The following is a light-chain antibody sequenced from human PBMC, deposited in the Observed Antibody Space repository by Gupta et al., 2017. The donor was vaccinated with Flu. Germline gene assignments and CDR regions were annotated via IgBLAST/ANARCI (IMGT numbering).Light chain of an antibody. J-gene: IGKJ2*01. CDR3: HQDNTLSV. CDR2: GAS. CDR1: QSVSSN. Sequence: EIVMTKSPATLSLSQGERATLSCRASQSVSSNLAWYQQKPGQAPRLIIYGASNRAMGSTARFSGSGDAKDFTLTSSRRQYEDCAVYYVHQDNTLSVFGQGTKLDIK. V-gene: IGKV3-15*01.